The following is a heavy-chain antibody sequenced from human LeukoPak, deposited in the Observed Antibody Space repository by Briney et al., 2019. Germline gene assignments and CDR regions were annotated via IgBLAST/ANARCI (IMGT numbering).Heavy chain of an antibody. V-gene: IGHV4-59*01. CDR2: IYYSGST. CDR1: GGSISSYY. Sequence: PSETLSLTCTVSGGSISSYYWSWIRQPPGKGLEWIGYIYYSGSTNYNPSLKSRVTISVDTSKNQFSLKLSSVTAADTAVYYCAREGDSSGWYGGWFDPWGQGTLVTVSS. J-gene: IGHJ5*02. D-gene: IGHD6-19*01. CDR3: AREGDSSGWYGGWFDP.